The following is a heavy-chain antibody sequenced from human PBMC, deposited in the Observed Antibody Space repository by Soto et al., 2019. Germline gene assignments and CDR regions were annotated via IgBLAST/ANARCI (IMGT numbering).Heavy chain of an antibody. Sequence: SETLSLTCTVSGGSISSYYWSWIRQPPGKGLEWIGYIYYSGSTNYNPSLKSRVTISVDTSKNQFSLKLSSVTAADTAVYYCARHGFWSGFDYWGQGTLVTVSS. J-gene: IGHJ4*02. CDR2: IYYSGST. CDR3: ARHGFWSGFDY. D-gene: IGHD3-3*01. V-gene: IGHV4-59*08. CDR1: GGSISSYY.